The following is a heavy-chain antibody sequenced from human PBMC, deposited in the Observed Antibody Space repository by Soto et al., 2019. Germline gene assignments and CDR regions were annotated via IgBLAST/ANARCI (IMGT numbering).Heavy chain of an antibody. CDR2: ISWNSGSI. Sequence: GGSLRLSFAASGFTFDDYAMHWVRQAPGKGLEWVSGISWNSGSIGYADSVKGRFTISRDNAKNSLYLQMNSLRAEDTALYYCAKDFRDFWSGENSAALYYFDYWGQGTLVTVSS. V-gene: IGHV3-9*01. CDR3: AKDFRDFWSGENSAALYYFDY. J-gene: IGHJ4*02. D-gene: IGHD3-3*01. CDR1: GFTFDDYA.